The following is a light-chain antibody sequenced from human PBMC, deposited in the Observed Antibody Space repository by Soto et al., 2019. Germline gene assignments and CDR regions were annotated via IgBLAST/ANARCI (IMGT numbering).Light chain of an antibody. J-gene: IGKJ2*01. CDR2: DAS. CDR1: QDINIY. CDR3: QQYDTLYT. V-gene: IGKV1-33*01. Sequence: DLQMTQSPSSLSASVGDRVTITCQASQDINIYLNWYQQKPGKAPKLLIFDASNLEIGVPSRFSGSGSGTDFTFSISSLHPEDIATYYCQQYDTLYTFGQGTKLEIK.